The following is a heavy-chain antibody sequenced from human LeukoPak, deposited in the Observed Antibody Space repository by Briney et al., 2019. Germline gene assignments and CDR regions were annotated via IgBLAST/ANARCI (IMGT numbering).Heavy chain of an antibody. J-gene: IGHJ4*02. V-gene: IGHV4-34*01. CDR2: INHSGST. CDR3: ARVWSGSNDY. Sequence: SETLSLTCAVYGGSFSGYYWSWIRQPPGKGLEWIGGINHSGSTNYNPSLKSRVTISVDTSKNQFSLKLSSVTAADTAVYYCARVWSGSNDYWGPGNPGHRLL. D-gene: IGHD1-26*01. CDR1: GGSFSGYY.